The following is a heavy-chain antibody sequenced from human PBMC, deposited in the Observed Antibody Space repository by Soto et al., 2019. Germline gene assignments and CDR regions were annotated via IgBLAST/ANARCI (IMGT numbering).Heavy chain of an antibody. CDR2: IIPIFGTA. J-gene: IGHJ4*02. V-gene: IGHV1-69*12. CDR1: GGTLSSYA. CDR3: ARGIEQLVLPRFDY. D-gene: IGHD6-6*01. Sequence: QVQLVQSGAEVKKPGSSVKVSCKASGGTLSSYAISWVRQALGQGLEWMGGIIPIFGTANYAQKFQGRVTITADESTSTAYMELSSLRSEDTAVYYCARGIEQLVLPRFDYWGQGTLVTVSS.